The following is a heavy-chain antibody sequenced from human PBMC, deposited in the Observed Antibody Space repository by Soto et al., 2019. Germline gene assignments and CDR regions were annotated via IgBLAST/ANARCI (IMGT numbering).Heavy chain of an antibody. CDR1: GFTFSSYA. Sequence: EVQLLESGGGLVQPGGSLRLSCAASGFTFSSYAMSWVRQAPGKGLEWVSAISGSGGSTYYADSVKGRFTISRDNSKNTLYLQMNSLRAEDTAVYYCAKDPEMATMDMIGYYYGMDVWGQGTTVTVSS. CDR3: AKDPEMATMDMIGYYYGMDV. J-gene: IGHJ6*02. D-gene: IGHD3-22*01. CDR2: ISGSGGST. V-gene: IGHV3-23*01.